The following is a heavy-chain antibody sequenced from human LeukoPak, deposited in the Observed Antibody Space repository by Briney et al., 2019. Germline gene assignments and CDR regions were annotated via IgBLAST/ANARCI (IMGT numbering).Heavy chain of an antibody. D-gene: IGHD1-26*01. Sequence: GGSLRLSCAASGFTFSSYAMSWVRQAPGKGLEWVSGISWNSGSIGYADSVKGRFTISRDNAKNSLYLQMNSLRAEDTALYYCAKDINPSLGGGSEFDYWGQGTLVTVSS. J-gene: IGHJ4*02. CDR2: ISWNSGSI. V-gene: IGHV3-9*01. CDR1: GFTFSSYA. CDR3: AKDINPSLGGGSEFDY.